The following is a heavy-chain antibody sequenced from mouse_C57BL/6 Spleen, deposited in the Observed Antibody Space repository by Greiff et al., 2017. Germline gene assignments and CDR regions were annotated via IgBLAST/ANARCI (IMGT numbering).Heavy chain of an antibody. CDR3: ARSRSSVHFDY. Sequence: QVQLQQSGPELVKPGASVKISCKASGYAFSSSWMNWVKQRPGKGLEWIGRIYPGDGDTNYNGKFKGKATLTVDKSSSTVYMQLSSLTSEDSAVYFGARSRSSVHFDYWGQGTTLTVSS. CDR2: IYPGDGDT. J-gene: IGHJ2*01. CDR1: GYAFSSSW. V-gene: IGHV1-82*01.